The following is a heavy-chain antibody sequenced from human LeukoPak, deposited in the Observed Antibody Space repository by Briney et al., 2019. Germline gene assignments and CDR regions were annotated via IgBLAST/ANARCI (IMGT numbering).Heavy chain of an antibody. Sequence: SVSLPYKASGYTFTGSYMHWVRQAPGQGLEWMGWIYPSNGGTNYAQKFQGRVTMTRDTSICTAYMELSSLRSDDTAVYYCARSNIATGRGNNWLETCGQGTLVTVSS. V-gene: IGHV1-2*02. CDR1: GYTFTGSY. CDR2: IYPSNGGT. D-gene: IGHD6-6*01. J-gene: IGHJ5*02. CDR3: ARSNIATGRGNNWLET.